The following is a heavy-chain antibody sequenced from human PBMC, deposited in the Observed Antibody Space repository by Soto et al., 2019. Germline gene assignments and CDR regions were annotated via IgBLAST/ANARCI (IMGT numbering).Heavy chain of an antibody. Sequence: QVQLQESGPGLVKPSGTLSLTCAVSGGSISSSNWWSWVRQPPGKGLEWIGEIYHSGSTNYNPSLKRRVTISVDKSKNQFSLQLSSVTAADTAVYYCARVYCTNGVCYTPQGWFDPWGQGTLVTVSS. D-gene: IGHD2-8*01. J-gene: IGHJ5*02. CDR1: GGSISSSNW. CDR3: ARVYCTNGVCYTPQGWFDP. CDR2: IYHSGST. V-gene: IGHV4-4*02.